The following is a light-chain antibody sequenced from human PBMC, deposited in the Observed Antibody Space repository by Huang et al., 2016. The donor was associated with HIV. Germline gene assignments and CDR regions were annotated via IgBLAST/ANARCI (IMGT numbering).Light chain of an antibody. CDR3: QQYGSSPRT. J-gene: IGKJ1*01. CDR2: GAS. Sequence: EIVLTQSPGTLSLSPGERATLSCRASQRVSSSYLAWYQQKPGHAPRLLIYGASSRATGIPDRVSGSGSGTDFTLTISRLEPEDFAVYYCQQYGSSPRTFGQGTKVEIK. CDR1: QRVSSSY. V-gene: IGKV3-20*01.